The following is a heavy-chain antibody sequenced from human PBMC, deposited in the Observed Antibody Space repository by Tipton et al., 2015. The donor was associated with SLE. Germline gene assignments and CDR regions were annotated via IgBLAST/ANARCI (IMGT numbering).Heavy chain of an antibody. CDR1: GGSISSHY. CDR2: IYYSGST. D-gene: IGHD6-13*01. V-gene: IGHV4-59*11. J-gene: IGHJ5*02. Sequence: TLSLTCTVSGGSISSHYWCWIRQPPGKGREWVGYIYYSGSTNYNPSPKSRVTISVDTSKNQFSLKLSSVTAADTAVYYCARGLSYSSSWAGWFDPWGQGTLVTVSS. CDR3: ARGLSYSSSWAGWFDP.